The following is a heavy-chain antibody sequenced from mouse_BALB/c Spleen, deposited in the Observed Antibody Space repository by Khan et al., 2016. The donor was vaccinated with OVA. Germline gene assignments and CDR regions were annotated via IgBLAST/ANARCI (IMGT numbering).Heavy chain of an antibody. V-gene: IGHV1S41*01. CDR1: GYTFTSYW. J-gene: IGHJ4*01. D-gene: IGHD1-1*01. CDR2: IAPGSGSP. Sequence: DLVKPGASVKLSCKASGYTFTSYWIHWIKQRPGQGLEWIGRIAPGSGSPYYNAMFKGKATLTVDTSSSTAYIQLSSLSSEDSAVYCCARSNYYGSSLYAMDYWGQGTSVTVSS. CDR3: ARSNYYGSSLYAMDY.